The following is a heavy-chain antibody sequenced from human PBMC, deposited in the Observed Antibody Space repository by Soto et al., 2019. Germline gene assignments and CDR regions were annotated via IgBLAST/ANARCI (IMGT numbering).Heavy chain of an antibody. D-gene: IGHD3-9*01. Sequence: SETLSLTCTVPGGSVNIGTYYWSWIRQPPGKGLEWIGSIYDSGNTYYNPSLKSRVTMSVDMSKNQFSLKLSSMTAADTAVYYCARLPGLIRDIDYWGQGTLVTVSS. V-gene: IGHV4-39*01. J-gene: IGHJ4*02. CDR2: IYDSGNT. CDR3: ARLPGLIRDIDY. CDR1: GGSVNIGTYY.